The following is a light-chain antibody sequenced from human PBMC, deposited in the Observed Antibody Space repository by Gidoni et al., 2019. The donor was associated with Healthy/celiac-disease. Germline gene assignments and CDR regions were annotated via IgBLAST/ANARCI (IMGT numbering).Light chain of an antibody. V-gene: IGKV3-15*01. CDR1: QSVSSN. CDR3: QQYNNGPPIT. Sequence: DIVMTPSPATLSVSPGERATLSCRASQSVSSNLAWYQQKPGQAPRLLIYGASTRATGIPARFSGSGSGTEFTLTISSLQSEDFAVYYCQQYNNGPPITFGQGTRLEIK. CDR2: GAS. J-gene: IGKJ5*01.